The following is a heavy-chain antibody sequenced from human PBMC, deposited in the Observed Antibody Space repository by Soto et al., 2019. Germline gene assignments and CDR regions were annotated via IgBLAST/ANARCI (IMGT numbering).Heavy chain of an antibody. CDR1: GGSISSGGYS. CDR2: IYHSGST. J-gene: IGHJ4*02. V-gene: IGHV4-30-2*01. CDR3: ARVGDYGDSNFDY. D-gene: IGHD4-17*01. Sequence: LSLTCAVSGGSISSGGYSWSWIRQPPGKGLEWIGYIYHSGSTYYNPSLKSRVTISVDRSKNQFSLKLSSVTAADTAVYYCARVGDYGDSNFDYWGQGTLVTVSS.